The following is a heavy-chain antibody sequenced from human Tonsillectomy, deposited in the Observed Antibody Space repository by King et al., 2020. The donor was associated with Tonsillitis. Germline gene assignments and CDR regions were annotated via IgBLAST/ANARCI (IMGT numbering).Heavy chain of an antibody. CDR3: ARSKNGYNYGDY. J-gene: IGHJ4*02. CDR1: GGSVSGYY. D-gene: IGHD5-24*01. CDR2: INNSGST. V-gene: IGHV4-34*01. Sequence: VQLQQWGAGRLKPSETRSRTCAVYGGSVSGYYLSWIRQPPGKGLDWIGEINNSGSTNYNPSLKSRVTISVDTSKNQFSLKLSSVTAADTAIYYCARSKNGYNYGDYWGQGTLVTVSS.